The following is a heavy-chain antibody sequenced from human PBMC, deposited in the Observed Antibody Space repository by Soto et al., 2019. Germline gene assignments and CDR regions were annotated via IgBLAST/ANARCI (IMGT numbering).Heavy chain of an antibody. CDR3: VRDPYLPTAGRLASLHY. D-gene: IGHD1-1*01. J-gene: IGHJ4*02. Sequence: GASVKVSCKASGYTFTGYYMHWVRQAPGQGLEWMGWINPNSGGTNYAQKFQGRFTISRDNSNNTLYVQMNSLKAEDTAVYYCVRDPYLPTAGRLASLHYWGPGTLVTVSS. V-gene: IGHV1-2*02. CDR2: INPNSGGT. CDR1: GYTFTGYY.